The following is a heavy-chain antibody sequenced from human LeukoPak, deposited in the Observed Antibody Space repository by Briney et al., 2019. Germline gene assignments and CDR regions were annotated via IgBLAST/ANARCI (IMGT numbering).Heavy chain of an antibody. J-gene: IGHJ4*02. CDR1: GYTFTSYG. Sequence: ASVKVSCKASGYTFTSYGISWVRQAPGRGLEWMGWISAYNGNTNYAQKLQGRVTMTTDTSTSTAYMELRSLRSDATAVYYCARDRGVWYYYDSSGYPNDYWGQGTLVTVSS. CDR2: ISAYNGNT. D-gene: IGHD3-22*01. CDR3: ARDRGVWYYYDSSGYPNDY. V-gene: IGHV1-18*01.